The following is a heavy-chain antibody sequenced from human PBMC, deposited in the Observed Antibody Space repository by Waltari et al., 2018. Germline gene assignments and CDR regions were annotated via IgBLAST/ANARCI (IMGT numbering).Heavy chain of an antibody. J-gene: IGHJ6*03. CDR1: GYTFTSYD. D-gene: IGHD1-7*01. Sequence: QVQLVQSGAEVKKPGASVKVSCKASGYTFTSYDINWVRQATGQGLEWMGWTNPNSRNTGKVQKIQSRVTITRKNSISTAYKELSSMRAEDTAVYCCARATVTTRIDYYYNMDVWGKGTTVTISS. CDR3: ARATVTTRIDYYYNMDV. V-gene: IGHV1-8*03. CDR2: TNPNSRNT.